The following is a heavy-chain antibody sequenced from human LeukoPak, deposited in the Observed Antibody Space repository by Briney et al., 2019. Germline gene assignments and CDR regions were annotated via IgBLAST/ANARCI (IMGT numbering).Heavy chain of an antibody. CDR1: GGTLSSYA. CDR2: IIPIFGTA. Sequence: SVKVSCKASGGTLSSYAISWVRQAPGQGLEWMGGIIPIFGTANYAQKFQGRVTITADESTSTAYMELSSLRSEDTAVYYCARRDRWLYYFDYWGQGTLVTVSS. J-gene: IGHJ4*02. V-gene: IGHV1-69*13. D-gene: IGHD6-19*01. CDR3: ARRDRWLYYFDY.